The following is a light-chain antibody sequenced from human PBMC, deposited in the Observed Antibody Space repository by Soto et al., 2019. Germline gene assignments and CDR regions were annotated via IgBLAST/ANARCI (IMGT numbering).Light chain of an antibody. CDR3: MQALQTTRT. CDR2: LGS. CDR1: QSLLHSNGYNY. V-gene: IGKV2-28*01. Sequence: DIVMTQSPLSLPVTPGEPASISCRSSQSLLHSNGYNYLDWYLQKPGQSPQLLIYLGSNRASGVPDRFSGTGSCTYFTLKISIVEAEDVGVYYCMQALQTTRTFGGGTKVEIK. J-gene: IGKJ4*01.